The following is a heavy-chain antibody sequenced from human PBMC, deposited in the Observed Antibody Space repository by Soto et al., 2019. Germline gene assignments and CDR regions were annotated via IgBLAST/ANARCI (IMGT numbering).Heavy chain of an antibody. CDR3: AKAGRRGYSGYDAGVFDY. V-gene: IGHV3-9*01. Sequence: GGSLRLSCAASGFTFDDYAMHWVRQAPGKGLEWVSGISWNSGSIGYADSVKGRFTISRDNAKNSLYLQMNSLRAEDTALYYCAKAGRRGYSGYDAGVFDYWGQGTLVTVSS. CDR1: GFTFDDYA. CDR2: ISWNSGSI. J-gene: IGHJ4*02. D-gene: IGHD5-12*01.